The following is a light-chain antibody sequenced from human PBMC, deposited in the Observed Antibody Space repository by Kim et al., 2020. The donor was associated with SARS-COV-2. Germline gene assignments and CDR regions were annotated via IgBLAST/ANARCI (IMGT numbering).Light chain of an antibody. CDR2: DNN. J-gene: IGLJ3*02. CDR1: GSNIGTYN. V-gene: IGLV1-44*01. CDR3: AAWDDSLDKWL. Sequence: QRITISCSGGGSNIGTYNVDWYQQVPGTAPKLLIYDNNHRPSGVPDRFSGSKSGTSASLVISGLQSEDEADYYCAAWDDSLDKWLFGGGTQLTVL.